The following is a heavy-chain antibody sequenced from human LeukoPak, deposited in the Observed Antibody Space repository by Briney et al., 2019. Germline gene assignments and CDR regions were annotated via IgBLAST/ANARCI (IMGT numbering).Heavy chain of an antibody. CDR1: GGSISSGSYY. CDR3: ARYELGYCSSTSCPRWFDP. V-gene: IGHV4-61*02. CDR2: IYTSGST. D-gene: IGHD2-2*01. J-gene: IGHJ5*02. Sequence: PSETLSLTCTVSGGSISSGSYYWSWIRQPAGKGLEWIGRIYTSGSTNYNPSLKSRVTISVDTSKNQFSLKLSSVTAADTAVYYCARYELGYCSSTSCPRWFDPWGQGTLVTVSS.